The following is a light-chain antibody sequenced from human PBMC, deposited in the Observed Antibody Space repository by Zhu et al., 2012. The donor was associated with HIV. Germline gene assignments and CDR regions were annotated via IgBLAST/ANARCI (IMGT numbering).Light chain of an antibody. CDR3: QQYETSPYT. CDR1: QSVTNDY. J-gene: IGKJ2*01. Sequence: EIVLTQSPGTLSLSPGDRATLSCRASQSVTNDYLAWYQQKPGQAPRLLIYAASNRATGFPDRFSGSGSGTDFTLTISRLEPEDSAVYYCQQYETSPYTFGQGTKLEIK. V-gene: IGKV3-20*01. CDR2: AAS.